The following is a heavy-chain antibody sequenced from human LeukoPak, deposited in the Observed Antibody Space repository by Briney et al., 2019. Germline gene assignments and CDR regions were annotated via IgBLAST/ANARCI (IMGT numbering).Heavy chain of an antibody. CDR3: AKDVCTSPRCLLYFDS. V-gene: IGHV3-23*01. CDR2: ISGSGGNT. D-gene: IGHD2-8*01. J-gene: IGHJ4*02. CDR1: GFTFGTYA. Sequence: AGGSLRLSCAASGFTFGTYAMTWVRQAPGKGLEWVSSISGSGGNTYYADSVKGRFTIFRDNSKNVLYLQMDRLRAEDTAVYSCAKDVCTSPRCLLYFDSWGQGTLVTVSS.